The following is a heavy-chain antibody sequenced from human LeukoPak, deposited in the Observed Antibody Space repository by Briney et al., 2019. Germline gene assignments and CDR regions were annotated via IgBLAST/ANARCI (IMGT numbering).Heavy chain of an antibody. CDR1: GFTFSSYA. CDR3: AKASRWGIAAADYYFDY. Sequence: PGGSLRLSCAAFGFTFSSYAMSWVRQAPGKGLEWVSAISGSGGSTYYADSMKGRFTISRDNSKNTLYLQTNSLRAEDTAVYYCAKASRWGIAAADYYFDYWGQGTLVTVSS. J-gene: IGHJ4*02. D-gene: IGHD6-13*01. CDR2: ISGSGGST. V-gene: IGHV3-23*01.